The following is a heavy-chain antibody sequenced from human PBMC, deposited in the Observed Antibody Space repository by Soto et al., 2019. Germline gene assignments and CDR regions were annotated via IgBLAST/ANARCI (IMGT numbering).Heavy chain of an antibody. CDR2: MYKNENT. CDR1: VGSLSSGDYY. V-gene: IGHV4-39*01. D-gene: IGHD6-19*01. J-gene: IGHJ4*01. CDR3: ARHDGFSSGWIFDY. Sequence: SETLSLTCTVSVGSLSSGDYYWSWIRQPPGKGLEWIGNMYKNENTYYNPSLKSRVTISVDTSNNQLSLKLRSVTAADTAVYYCARHDGFSSGWIFDYWGHGTLVTVSS.